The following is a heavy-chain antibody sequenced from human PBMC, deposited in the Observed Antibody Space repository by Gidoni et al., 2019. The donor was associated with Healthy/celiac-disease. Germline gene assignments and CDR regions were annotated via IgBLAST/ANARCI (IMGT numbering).Heavy chain of an antibody. Sequence: QVQLVQSGAEVKKPGSSVKVSCKASGGTFSSSAIRWVRQAPGQGLEWMGGIIPIFGTANYAQKFQGRVTITADESTSTAYMELSSLRSEDTAVYYCARERIAAAGRAIDYWGQGTLVTVSS. CDR2: IIPIFGTA. CDR1: GGTFSSSA. D-gene: IGHD6-13*01. V-gene: IGHV1-69*01. CDR3: ARERIAAAGRAIDY. J-gene: IGHJ4*02.